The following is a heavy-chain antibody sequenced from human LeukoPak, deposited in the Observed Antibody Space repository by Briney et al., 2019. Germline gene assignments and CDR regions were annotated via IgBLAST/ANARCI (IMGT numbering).Heavy chain of an antibody. V-gene: IGHV3-73*01. D-gene: IGHD6-13*01. CDR1: GFTFSGSA. CDR3: TSQAGYSSSWYN. Sequence: GGSLRLSCAASGFTFSGSAMHWVRQASGKGLEWVGRIRSKANNHATAYSASVKGRFTISRDDSKNTAYLQMNSLKTEDTAVYYCTSQAGYSSSWYNWGQGTLVTVSS. CDR2: IRSKANNHAT. J-gene: IGHJ4*02.